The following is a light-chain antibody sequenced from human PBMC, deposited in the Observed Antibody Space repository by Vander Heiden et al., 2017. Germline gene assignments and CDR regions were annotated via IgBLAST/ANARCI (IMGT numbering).Light chain of an antibody. J-gene: IGKJ2*01. CDR2: KAS. CDR3: QQYNSYPYT. Sequence: DIQMTQSPSTLSASVGDRVTVTCRASQSISSWLAWYQQKPGKAPKLLIYKASSLESGVPSRFSGSGSGTEFTLTISSLQPDDFATYYCQQYNSYPYTFGQGTKLEIK. CDR1: QSISSW. V-gene: IGKV1-5*03.